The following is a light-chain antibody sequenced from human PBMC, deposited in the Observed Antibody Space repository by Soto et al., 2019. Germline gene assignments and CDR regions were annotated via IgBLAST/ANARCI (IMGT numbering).Light chain of an antibody. V-gene: IGKV3-20*01. CDR3: QQYGSPPWT. J-gene: IGKJ1*01. CDR2: GAS. CDR1: QSVSSN. Sequence: EVVMTQSPATLSVSPGERATLSCRASQSVSSNLAWYQQKPGQAPRLLIYGASSRATGIPDRFSGSGSTTDFTLTISRLEPEDFAVYYCQQYGSPPWTFGQGTKVDIK.